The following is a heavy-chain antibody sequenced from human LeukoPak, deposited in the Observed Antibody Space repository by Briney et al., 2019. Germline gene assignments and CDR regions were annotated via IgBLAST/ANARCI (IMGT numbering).Heavy chain of an antibody. V-gene: IGHV4-34*01. CDR2: INHSGST. J-gene: IGHJ4*02. D-gene: IGHD6-19*01. CDR1: VGSFSGYY. CDR3: ARGRYSSGWYLNY. Sequence: PSETLSLTCAVYVGSFSGYYWSWIRQPPWKGLEWIGEINHSGSTNYNPSLKSRVTISVDTSKNQFSLKLSSVTAADTAVYYCARGRYSSGWYLNYWGQGTLVTVSS.